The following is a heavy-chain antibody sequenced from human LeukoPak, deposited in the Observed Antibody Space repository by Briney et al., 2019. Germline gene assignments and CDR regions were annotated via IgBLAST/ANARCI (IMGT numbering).Heavy chain of an antibody. CDR3: ARGVDYYENSGTIDY. CDR2: IWYDGSNK. Sequence: GGSLRLSCAASGFTFSSYGMHWVRQAPGKGLDWVAVIWYDGSNKYYADSVKGRFTISRDNSKNTLYLQMNSLRAEDTAVYYCARGVDYYENSGTIDYWGQGTLVTVSS. CDR1: GFTFSSYG. J-gene: IGHJ4*02. D-gene: IGHD3-22*01. V-gene: IGHV3-33*01.